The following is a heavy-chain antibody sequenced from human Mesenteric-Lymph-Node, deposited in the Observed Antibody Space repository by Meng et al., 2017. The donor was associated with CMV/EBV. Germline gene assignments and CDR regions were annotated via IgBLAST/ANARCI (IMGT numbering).Heavy chain of an antibody. CDR3: RRGHWDPV. CDR1: GFTFSDYW. V-gene: IGHV3-7*01. D-gene: IGHD1-26*01. CDR2: IKSDGTEK. Sequence: GESLKISCATSGFTFSDYWMNWVHQAPGRGLEWVANIKSDGTEKNYVDSVKGRFTISRDNAGNSVFLQMNSLRVEDTAVYYCRRGHWDPVWGRGALVTVSS. J-gene: IGHJ4*01.